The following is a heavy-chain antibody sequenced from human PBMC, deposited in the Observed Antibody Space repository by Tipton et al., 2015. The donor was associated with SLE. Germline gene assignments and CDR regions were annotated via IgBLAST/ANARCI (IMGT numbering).Heavy chain of an antibody. V-gene: IGHV4-34*01. CDR1: GGSSNTYY. CDR3: AMSSGRYWGAFDY. J-gene: IGHJ4*02. CDR2: INHSGST. Sequence: TLSLTCDVYGGSSNTYYWAWIRQPPGKGLEWIGEINHSGSTKYNPSLKRRVTTALDTSKNQVSLKLKSVTAADTAVYYCAMSSGRYWGAFDYWGQGTLVTVSS. D-gene: IGHD1-26*01.